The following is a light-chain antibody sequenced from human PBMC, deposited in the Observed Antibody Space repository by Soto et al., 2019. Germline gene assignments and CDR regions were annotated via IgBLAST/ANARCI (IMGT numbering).Light chain of an antibody. Sequence: EDELTQSPGYLSLSPAERATLSFRASQSVSSSHLDWYQQKRGQAPRLLIYGTCTRATGSPDRFRGSGSGTDFTLTISRLEPEDFAVYHCQQYCASPWTFGQGTKVDIK. CDR2: GTC. J-gene: IGKJ1*01. CDR1: QSVSSSH. CDR3: QQYCASPWT. V-gene: IGKV3-20*01.